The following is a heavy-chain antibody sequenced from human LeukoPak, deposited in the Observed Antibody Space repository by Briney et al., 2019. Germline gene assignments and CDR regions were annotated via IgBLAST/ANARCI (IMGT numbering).Heavy chain of an antibody. J-gene: IGHJ4*02. CDR2: ISSSSSTI. V-gene: IGHV3-48*04. CDR1: GFTFSSYS. Sequence: PGGSLRLSCAASGFTFSSYSMNWVRQAPGKGLEWVSYISSSSSTIYYADSVKGRFTISRDNAKNSLYLQMNSLRAEDTAVYYCARDRYSYGLDYWGQGTLVTVSS. CDR3: ARDRYSYGLDY. D-gene: IGHD5-18*01.